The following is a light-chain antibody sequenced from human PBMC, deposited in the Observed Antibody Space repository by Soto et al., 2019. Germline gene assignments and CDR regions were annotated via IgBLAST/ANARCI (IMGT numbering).Light chain of an antibody. CDR2: GAS. CDR1: QSVSSSY. J-gene: IGKJ2*01. V-gene: IGKV3-20*01. CDR3: QHYGNSPPYT. Sequence: EIVLTQSPGTLSLSPGERATLSCRASQSVSSSYLAWYQQKPGQAPRLLIYGASSRATGIPDRFSGSGSGTDFTLTISRLEPEDFEVYYCQHYGNSPPYTFGQGTKLEIK.